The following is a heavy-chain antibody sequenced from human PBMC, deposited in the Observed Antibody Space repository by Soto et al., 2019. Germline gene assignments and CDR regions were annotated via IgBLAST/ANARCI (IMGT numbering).Heavy chain of an antibody. J-gene: IGHJ5*02. CDR2: ISSSSSTI. CDR3: AREGCDLNWFDH. Sequence: EVQLVESGGGLVQPGGSLRLSCAASGFTFSSYSMNWVRQAPGKGLEWVSYISSSSSTIYYADSVKGRFNISSDNAKNSLYLKMNSLRAEDTVVYYCAREGCDLNWFDHWGQGTQVTGSS. V-gene: IGHV3-48*01. CDR1: GFTFSSYS. D-gene: IGHD2-21*02.